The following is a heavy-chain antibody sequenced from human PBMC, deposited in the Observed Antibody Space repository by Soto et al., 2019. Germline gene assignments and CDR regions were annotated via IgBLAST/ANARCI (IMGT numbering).Heavy chain of an antibody. CDR1: GGSISSGGYY. D-gene: IGHD2-15*01. CDR2: IYYSGST. Sequence: SETLSLTCTVSGGSISSGGYYWSWIRQHPGKGLEWIGYIYYSGSTYYNPSLKSRVTISVDTSKNQFSLKLSSVTAADTAVYYCARLARLGYCSGGSCYHDAFDIWGQGTMVTVSS. CDR3: ARLARLGYCSGGSCYHDAFDI. V-gene: IGHV4-31*03. J-gene: IGHJ3*02.